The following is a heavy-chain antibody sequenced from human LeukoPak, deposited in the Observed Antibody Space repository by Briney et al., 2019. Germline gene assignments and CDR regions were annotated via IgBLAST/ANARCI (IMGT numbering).Heavy chain of an antibody. J-gene: IGHJ4*02. Sequence: MRGASLKISCKASGYTFTTYWISWVRQMPGKGLEWMGRIDPSDSYTDYSPSFQGHVTISADKSISTAFLQWSSLKASATAMYYCARQTTQGFNHWGQGSLVPVSA. CDR3: ARQTTQGFNH. V-gene: IGHV5-10-1*01. CDR1: GYTFTTYW. D-gene: IGHD4-17*01. CDR2: IDPSDSYT.